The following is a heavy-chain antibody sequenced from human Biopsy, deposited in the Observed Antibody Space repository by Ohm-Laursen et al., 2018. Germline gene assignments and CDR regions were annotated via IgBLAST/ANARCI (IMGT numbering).Heavy chain of an antibody. CDR1: GDSISSYY. CDR2: VYYTGST. Sequence: GTLSLTCPISGDSISSYYWSWIRQPPGKGLQWIGYVYYTGSTDYNPSLQSRVTISVDTSKNHFSLRLRSVTPADTAIYYCARDRGYYSDRTVPGYFDLWGRGTLVTVSS. D-gene: IGHD3-22*01. J-gene: IGHJ2*01. V-gene: IGHV4-59*01. CDR3: ARDRGYYSDRTVPGYFDL.